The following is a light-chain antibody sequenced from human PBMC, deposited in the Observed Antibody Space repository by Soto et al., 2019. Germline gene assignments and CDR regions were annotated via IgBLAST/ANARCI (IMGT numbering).Light chain of an antibody. Sequence: DIQMTQSPSSLSASVGDRVTITCRASQSISSYLNWFQQKPGKAPNLLIFAASSLQSGVPSRFSGSGSGTDFTLTISSLQPEDFATYYCQQSYSTPQAYTFGQGTKLQIK. J-gene: IGKJ2*01. CDR1: QSISSY. CDR3: QQSYSTPQAYT. V-gene: IGKV1-39*01. CDR2: AAS.